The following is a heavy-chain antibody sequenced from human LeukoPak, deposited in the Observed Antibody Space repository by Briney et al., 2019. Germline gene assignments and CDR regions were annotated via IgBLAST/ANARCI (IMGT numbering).Heavy chain of an antibody. CDR3: AKSVLTGYYRALDY. V-gene: IGHV3-53*01. J-gene: IGHJ4*02. D-gene: IGHD3-9*01. CDR2: IYSGGTT. CDR1: GFTVSTNC. Sequence: AGGSLRLSCAASGFTVSTNCMTWVRQAPGKGLEWVSTIYSGGTTYYADSVKGRFTISRDNAKNSLYLQMNSLRAEDTAVYYCAKSVLTGYYRALDYWGQGTLVTVSS.